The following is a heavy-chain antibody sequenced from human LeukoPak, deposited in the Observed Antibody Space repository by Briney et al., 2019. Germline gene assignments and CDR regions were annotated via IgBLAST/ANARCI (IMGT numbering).Heavy chain of an antibody. CDR1: GGSISSGGYY. Sequence: SQTLSLTCAVSGGSISSGGYYWSWIRQPPGKGLEWIGEINHSGSTNYNPSLKSRVTISVDTSKNQFSLKLSSVTAADTAVYYCARVTPPPYSSGWYWGQWFDPWGQGTLVTVSS. J-gene: IGHJ5*02. CDR3: ARVTPPPYSSGWYWGQWFDP. D-gene: IGHD6-19*01. CDR2: INHSGST. V-gene: IGHV4-30-2*01.